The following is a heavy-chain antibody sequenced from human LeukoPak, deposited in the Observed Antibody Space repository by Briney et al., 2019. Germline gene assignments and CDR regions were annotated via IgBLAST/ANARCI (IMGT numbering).Heavy chain of an antibody. D-gene: IGHD3-22*01. CDR1: GGSISSGSYY. J-gene: IGHJ4*02. Sequence: SETLPLTCTVSGGSISSGSYYWSWIRQPAGKGLEWIGRIYTSGSTNYNPNPSLKSRVTISGDTSKNQFSLKLSSVTAADTAVYYCARVDSRGYYFAYWGQGTLVTVSS. V-gene: IGHV4-61*02. CDR2: IYTSGST. CDR3: ARVDSRGYYFAY.